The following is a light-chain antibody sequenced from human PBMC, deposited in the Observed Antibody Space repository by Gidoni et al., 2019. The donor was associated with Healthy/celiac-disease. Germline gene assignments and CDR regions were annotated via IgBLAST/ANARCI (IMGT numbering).Light chain of an antibody. V-gene: IGKV3-11*01. CDR1: QSVSSY. CDR3: QQRFT. J-gene: IGKJ3*01. CDR2: DAA. Sequence: EILLTQSPATLSLSPGERATLSCRASQSVSSYLAWYQQKPGQAPRLLIYDAANRATGIPARFSGSGSGTDFTLTSSSLEPEDFAVYYCQQRFTFGPGTKVDIK.